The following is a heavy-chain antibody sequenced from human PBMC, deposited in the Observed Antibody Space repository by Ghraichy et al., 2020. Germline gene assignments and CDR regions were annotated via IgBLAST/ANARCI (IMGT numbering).Heavy chain of an antibody. CDR2: IRYDGNNK. J-gene: IGHJ3*02. D-gene: IGHD4-17*01. CDR1: GFTFSGYG. V-gene: IGHV3-30*02. Sequence: GEPLNISCAASGFTFSGYGMQWVRQAPGRGLEWVSFIRYDGNNKHYADSVKGRFTISRDNSKNTLYLQMNSLRAEDTAVYHCAKGGGEDAFDIWGQGTMVTVSS. CDR3: AKGGGEDAFDI.